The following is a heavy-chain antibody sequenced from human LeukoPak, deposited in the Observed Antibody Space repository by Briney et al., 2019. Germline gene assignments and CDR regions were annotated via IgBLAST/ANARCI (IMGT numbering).Heavy chain of an antibody. CDR1: GYTFTSYD. J-gene: IGHJ6*02. CDR2: MNPNSGNT. D-gene: IGHD1-7*01. Sequence: ASVKVSCKASGYTFTSYDINWVRRATGQGLEWMGWMNPNSGNTGYAQKFQGRVTMTRNTSISTAYMELSSLRSEDTTVYYCARGTDWNSPVGMDVWGQGTTVTVSS. V-gene: IGHV1-8*01. CDR3: ARGTDWNSPVGMDV.